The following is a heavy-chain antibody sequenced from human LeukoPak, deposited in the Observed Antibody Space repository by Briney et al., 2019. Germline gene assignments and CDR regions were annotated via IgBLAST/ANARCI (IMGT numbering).Heavy chain of an antibody. J-gene: IGHJ4*02. CDR3: ARADAYGDYEGFDY. D-gene: IGHD4-17*01. CDR2: IYTSGST. CDR1: GGSISSYY. V-gene: IGHV4-4*07. Sequence: SETLSLTCTVSGGSISSYYWSWIRQPAGKGLEWIGRIYTSGSTDYNPSLKSRVTMSVDTSKNQFSLKLSSVTAADTAVYYCARADAYGDYEGFDYWGQGTLVTVSS.